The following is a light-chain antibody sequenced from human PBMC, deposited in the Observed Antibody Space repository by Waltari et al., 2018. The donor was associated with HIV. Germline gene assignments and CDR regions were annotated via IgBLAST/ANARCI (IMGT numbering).Light chain of an antibody. CDR1: KLEDKY. CDR2: QHN. J-gene: IGLJ1*01. CDR3: QTWDTSTASYV. Sequence: SYEVSQPPPVSVSPGQTACISCSGDKLEDKYVSWYQQKPGQSPVLVIFQHNKRPSGIPERFSGSKSGNTATLTIRGTQTMDDADYFCQTWDTSTASYVFGTGTTVTVL. V-gene: IGLV3-1*01.